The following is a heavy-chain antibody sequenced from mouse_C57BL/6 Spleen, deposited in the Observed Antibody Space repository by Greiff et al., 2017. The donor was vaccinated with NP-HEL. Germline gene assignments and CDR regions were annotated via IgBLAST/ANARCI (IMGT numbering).Heavy chain of an antibody. D-gene: IGHD2-5*01. J-gene: IGHJ2*01. Sequence: EVKLVESGGGLVKPGGSLKLSCAASGFTFSDYGMHWVRQAPEKGLEWVAYISSGSSTTYYADTVKGRFTISRDNAKNTLFLQMTSLRSEDTAMYYCARGAYSNYGSDYWGQGTTLTVSS. V-gene: IGHV5-17*01. CDR3: ARGAYSNYGSDY. CDR2: ISSGSSTT. CDR1: GFTFSDYG.